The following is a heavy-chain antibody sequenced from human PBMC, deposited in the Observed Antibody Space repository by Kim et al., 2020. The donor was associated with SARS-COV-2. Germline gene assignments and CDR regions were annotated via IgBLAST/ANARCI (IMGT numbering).Heavy chain of an antibody. J-gene: IGHJ6*02. CDR1: GFTFSSYA. CDR2: ISYDGSNK. Sequence: GGSLRLSCAASGFTFSSYAMHWVRQAPGKGLEWVAVISYDGSNKYYADSVKGRFTISRDNSKNTLYLQMNSLRAEDTAVYYCARDHHKHYYYYGMDVWGQGTTVTVSS. V-gene: IGHV3-30-3*01. D-gene: IGHD2-21*01. CDR3: ARDHHKHYYYYGMDV.